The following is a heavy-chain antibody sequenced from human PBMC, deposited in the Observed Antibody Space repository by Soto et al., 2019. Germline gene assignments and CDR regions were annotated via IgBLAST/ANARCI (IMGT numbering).Heavy chain of an antibody. Sequence: SESLTLSCAVSGCSISSHNWRTWVRQPPGKGLEGMGEIYRSGSTKYIPSLKSRLTISVDKSKNQVSLKVTSPTAADTAVYYCARLVPTAGFASWGQGPLVPVSS. V-gene: IGHV4-4*02. CDR2: IYRSGST. CDR3: ARLVPTAGFAS. CDR1: GCSISSHNW. D-gene: IGHD3-10*01. J-gene: IGHJ4*02.